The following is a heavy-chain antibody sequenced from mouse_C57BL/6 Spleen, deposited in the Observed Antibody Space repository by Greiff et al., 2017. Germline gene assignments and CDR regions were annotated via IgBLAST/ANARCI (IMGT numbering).Heavy chain of an antibody. V-gene: IGHV1-82*01. D-gene: IGHD1-1*01. CDR3: ARSWYYVSSYPPGY. J-gene: IGHJ2*01. Sequence: QVQLKQSGPELVKPGASVKISCKASGYAFSSSWMNWVKQRPGKGLEWIGRIYPGDGDTNYNGKFKGKATLTADKSSSTAYMQLSSLTSEDSAVYFCARSWYYVSSYPPGYWGQGTTLAVSS. CDR2: IYPGDGDT. CDR1: GYAFSSSW.